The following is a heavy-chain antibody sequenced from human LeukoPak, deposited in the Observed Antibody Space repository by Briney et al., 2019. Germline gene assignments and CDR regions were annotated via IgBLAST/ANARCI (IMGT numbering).Heavy chain of an antibody. D-gene: IGHD3-10*01. CDR3: ARVGGYGSGLYYFDY. CDR2: INTNTGNP. J-gene: IGHJ4*02. Sequence: ASVKVSCKASGGTFSSYAISWVRQAPGQGLEWMGWINTNTGNPTYAQGFTGRFVFSLDTSVSTAYLQISSLKAEDTAVYYCARVGGYGSGLYYFDYWGQGALVTVSS. V-gene: IGHV7-4-1*02. CDR1: GGTFSSYA.